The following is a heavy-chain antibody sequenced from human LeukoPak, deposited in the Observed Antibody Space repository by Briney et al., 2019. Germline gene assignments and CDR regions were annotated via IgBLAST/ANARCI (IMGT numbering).Heavy chain of an antibody. V-gene: IGHV4-4*02. CDR2: IYLYGTT. CDR1: AGSISSSSW. Sequence: PSETLSLTCSVSAGSISSSSWWSWVRQSPVKGLEWIGEIYLYGTTNYNPSLKSRVTMSVDRSKNQFSLKLSSVTAADTAVYYCARQKWEQQGRDYYFNGLDVWGPGTTVTVPS. J-gene: IGHJ6*02. CDR3: ARQKWEQQGRDYYFNGLDV. D-gene: IGHD1-26*01.